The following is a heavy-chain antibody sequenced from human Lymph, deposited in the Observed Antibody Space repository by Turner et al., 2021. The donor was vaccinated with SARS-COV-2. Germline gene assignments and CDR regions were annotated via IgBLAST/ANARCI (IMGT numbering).Heavy chain of an antibody. D-gene: IGHD2-15*01. CDR2: FDPEDGET. V-gene: IGHV1-24*01. CDR3: STAPAAVVTGWFDP. Sequence: QVQLVQSGAEVKKPGASAKVSCKVSGYTLPELSMHWVRQTPGKGLEWMGGFDPEDGETIYAQNFQGRVTMTEDTSTDTAYMDLSSLRSEDTALYYCSTAPAAVVTGWFDPWGQGTLVTVSS. CDR1: GYTLPELS. J-gene: IGHJ5*02.